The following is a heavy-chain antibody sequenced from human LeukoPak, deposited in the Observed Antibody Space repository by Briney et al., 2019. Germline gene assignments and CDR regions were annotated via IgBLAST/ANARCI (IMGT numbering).Heavy chain of an antibody. J-gene: IGHJ4*02. Sequence: TGGSLRLSCAASGFTFSSYAMSWVRQAPGKGLEWVSAISGSGGSTYYADSVKGRFTISRDNSKNTLYLQMNSLRAEDTAVYYCAKDPKGVGATPSIDYWGQGTLVTVFS. V-gene: IGHV3-23*01. CDR2: ISGSGGST. CDR1: GFTFSSYA. CDR3: AKDPKGVGATPSIDY. D-gene: IGHD1-26*01.